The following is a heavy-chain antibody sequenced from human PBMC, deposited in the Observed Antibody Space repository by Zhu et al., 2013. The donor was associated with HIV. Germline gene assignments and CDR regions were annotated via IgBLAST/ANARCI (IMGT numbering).Heavy chain of an antibody. Sequence: QVQLVQSGAEVKKPGSSVKVSCKASGGTFSSYAISWVRQAPGQGLEWMGGIIPIFGTANYAQKFQGRVTITADESTSTAYMELSSLRSEDTAVYYCARARIVVVPAATSYYYYYGMDVWGQGTTVTVSS. D-gene: IGHD2-2*01. J-gene: IGHJ6*02. CDR1: GGTFSSYA. V-gene: IGHV1-69*01. CDR3: ARARIVVVPAATSYYYYYGMDV. CDR2: IIPIFGTA.